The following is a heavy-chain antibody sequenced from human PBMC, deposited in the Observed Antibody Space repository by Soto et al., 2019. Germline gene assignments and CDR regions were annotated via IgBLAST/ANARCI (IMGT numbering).Heavy chain of an antibody. J-gene: IGHJ4*02. CDR2: INAGNGNT. Sequence: ASVKVSCKASGYTFTSYAIHWVRQAPGQRLEWMGWINAGNGNTKYSQKFQDRVTITRDTSASTAYMVYLRISSLKTEDTAVYYCEAIYFESNGYYGGKDYWGQGTPVTAPQ. D-gene: IGHD3-22*01. CDR1: GYTFTSYA. V-gene: IGHV1-3*01. CDR3: EAIYFESNGYYGGKDY.